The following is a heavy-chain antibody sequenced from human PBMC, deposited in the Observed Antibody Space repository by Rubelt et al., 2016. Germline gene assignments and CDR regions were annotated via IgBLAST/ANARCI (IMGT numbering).Heavy chain of an antibody. CDR1: GGSISSSSYY. D-gene: IGHD5-24*01. CDR3: ARQFRYRAGWQGSYFDS. Sequence: QLQLQESGPGLVKPSETLSLTCTVSGGSISSSSYYWGWVRQPPGKGLEWIGSIYYNGDTNYTPSLYGRVTISADTSKNPFSLKPRSVTAADTAVDYCARQFRYRAGWQGSYFDSWGQGTLGTVSS. V-gene: IGHV4-39*01. J-gene: IGHJ4*02. CDR2: IYYNGDT.